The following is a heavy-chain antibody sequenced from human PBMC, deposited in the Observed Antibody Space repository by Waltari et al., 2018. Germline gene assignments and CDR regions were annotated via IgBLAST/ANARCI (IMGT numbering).Heavy chain of an antibody. CDR3: ASDRVGATLFDY. D-gene: IGHD1-26*01. Sequence: EVQLVESGGGLVQPGGSLRLSCAASGFAFSSCSLNWVRQAPGKGLGWVSLISSNSSTIYYADSVKGRFTISRDNAKTPLLLQMTSLRAEDKAVYYCASDRVGATLFDYWGQGTLVTVSS. J-gene: IGHJ4*02. CDR1: GFAFSSCS. CDR2: ISSNSSTI. V-gene: IGHV3-48*01.